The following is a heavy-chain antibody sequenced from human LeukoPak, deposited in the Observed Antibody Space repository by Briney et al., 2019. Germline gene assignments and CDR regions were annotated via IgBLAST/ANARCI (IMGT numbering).Heavy chain of an antibody. CDR2: IRYDGSNK. D-gene: IGHD5-18*01. V-gene: IGHV3-30*02. CDR3: TRATWDTGNPFDY. Sequence: PGGSLRLSCAASGFTFSSYGMHWVRQAPGKGLEWVAFIRYDGSNKYYADSVRGRFTISRDNAKNTLYLQMNSLRAEDTAVYYCTRATWDTGNPFDYWGQGTLVTVSS. CDR1: GFTFSSYG. J-gene: IGHJ4*02.